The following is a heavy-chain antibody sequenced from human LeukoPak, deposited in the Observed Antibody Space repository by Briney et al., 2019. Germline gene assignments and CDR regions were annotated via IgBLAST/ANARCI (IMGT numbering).Heavy chain of an antibody. D-gene: IGHD5-24*01. CDR1: GFTFSSYG. J-gene: IGHJ4*02. Sequence: GGSLRLSCAASGFTFSSYGMHWVRQAPGKGLEWVAVISYDGSNKYYADSVKGRFTISRDNSKNTLYLQMNSLRAEDTAVYYCARDFTDGYNSAFDYWGQGTLVTVSS. CDR3: ARDFTDGYNSAFDY. V-gene: IGHV3-30*03. CDR2: ISYDGSNK.